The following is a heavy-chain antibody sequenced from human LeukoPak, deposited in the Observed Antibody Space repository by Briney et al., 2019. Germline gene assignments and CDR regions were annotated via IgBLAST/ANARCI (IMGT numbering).Heavy chain of an antibody. V-gene: IGHV7-4-1*02. D-gene: IGHD2-2*01. Sequence: GASVKVSCKASGYTFTSYAMNWVRQAPGQGLEWMGWINTNTGNPTCAQGFTGRFVFSLDTSVSTAYLQISSLKAEDTAVYYCARDVVVVPAASWFDPWGQGTLVTVSS. J-gene: IGHJ5*02. CDR3: ARDVVVVPAASWFDP. CDR1: GYTFTSYA. CDR2: INTNTGNP.